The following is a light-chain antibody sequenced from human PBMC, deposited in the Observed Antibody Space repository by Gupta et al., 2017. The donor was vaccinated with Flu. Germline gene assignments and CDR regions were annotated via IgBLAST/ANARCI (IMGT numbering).Light chain of an antibody. CDR1: SSDVGGYNY. Sequence: QSALTQPPSASGSPGPSVTISCTGTSSDVGGYNYVSWYQQHPGKAPNLMIYEVRKRPSGVPGRFSGSKSGNTASLTASGRQAEDEADYYCSSYAGSSNLVFGGGTKLTVL. J-gene: IGLJ2*01. V-gene: IGLV2-8*01. CDR3: SSYAGSSNLV. CDR2: EVR.